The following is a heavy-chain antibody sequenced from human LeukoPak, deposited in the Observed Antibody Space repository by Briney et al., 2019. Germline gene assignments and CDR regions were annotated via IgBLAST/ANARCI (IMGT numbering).Heavy chain of an antibody. J-gene: IGHJ5*02. V-gene: IGHV4-34*01. CDR1: GGSFSGYY. D-gene: IGHD3-3*01. Sequence: SETLSLTCAVYGGSFSGYYWSWIRQPPGKGLEWIGEINHSGSTNYNPSLKSRVTISVDTSKNQFSLKLSSVTAADTAVYYYARKWPITIFGVVITRYRGFDPWGQGTLVTVSS. CDR2: INHSGST. CDR3: ARKWPITIFGVVITRYRGFDP.